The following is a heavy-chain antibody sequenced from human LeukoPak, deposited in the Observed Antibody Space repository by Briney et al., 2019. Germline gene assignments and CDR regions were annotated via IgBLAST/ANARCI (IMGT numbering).Heavy chain of an antibody. CDR2: ISAYTGNT. CDR1: GYTFTSYG. CDR3: ASTSYYDSSGYYGY. D-gene: IGHD3-22*01. J-gene: IGHJ4*02. Sequence: GASVKVSCKASGYTFTSYGISWVRQALGQGLEWMGWISAYTGNTNYAQNLQGRVTMTTDTSTSTAYMELRSLRSDDTAVYYCASTSYYDSSGYYGYWGQGTLVTVSS. V-gene: IGHV1-18*01.